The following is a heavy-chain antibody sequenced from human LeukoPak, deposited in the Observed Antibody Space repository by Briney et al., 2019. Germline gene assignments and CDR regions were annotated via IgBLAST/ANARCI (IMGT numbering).Heavy chain of an antibody. V-gene: IGHV4-34*01. D-gene: IGHD4-11*01. CDR2: INHSGST. CDR1: GGSFSGYY. J-gene: IGHJ5*02. CDR3: ARFYSNRPSWSWFDP. Sequence: SETPSLTCAVYGGSFSGYYWSWIRQPPGKGLEWIGEINHSGSTNYNPSLKSRVTISVDTSKNQFSLKLSSVTAADTAAYYCARFYSNRPSWSWFDPWGQGTLVTVSS.